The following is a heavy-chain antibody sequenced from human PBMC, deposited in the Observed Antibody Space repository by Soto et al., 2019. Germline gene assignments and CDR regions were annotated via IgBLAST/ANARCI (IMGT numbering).Heavy chain of an antibody. CDR3: ARVPWGVTYYYYYMDV. CDR1: GFTFSSYS. J-gene: IGHJ6*03. Sequence: GGSLRLSCAASGFTFSSYSMSWVRQAPGKGLEWVSYISSSSSTIYYADSVKGRFTISRDNAKNSLYLQMNSLRAEDTAVYYCARVPWGVTYYYYYMDVWGKGTTVTVSS. CDR2: ISSSSSTI. V-gene: IGHV3-48*01. D-gene: IGHD7-27*01.